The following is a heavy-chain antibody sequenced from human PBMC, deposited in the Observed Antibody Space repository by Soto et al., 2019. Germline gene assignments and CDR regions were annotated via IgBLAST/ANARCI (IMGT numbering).Heavy chain of an antibody. CDR2: ISPYNGNT. V-gene: IGHV1-18*01. CDR3: ARVGNTVADAFDI. CDR1: GYTFTTYG. Sequence: QVQLVQSGAEVKKPGASVKVSCKASGYTFTTYGLSWVRQAPGQGLEWMGWISPYNGNTNYAQKHQARVTMTTDTSTTTAYMEQRSLRSDDTAVYYCARVGNTVADAFDIWGQGTMVTVSS. J-gene: IGHJ3*02. D-gene: IGHD4-17*01.